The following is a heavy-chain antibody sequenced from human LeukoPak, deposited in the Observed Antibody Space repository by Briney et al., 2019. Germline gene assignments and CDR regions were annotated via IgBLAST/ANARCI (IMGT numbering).Heavy chain of an antibody. V-gene: IGHV4-30-2*01. CDR2: IYHSGST. CDR3: ASRDDSSGYYRY. CDR1: GGSISSGGYY. D-gene: IGHD3-22*01. Sequence: SETLSLTCTVSGGSISSGGYYWSWIRQPPGKGLEWIGYIYHSGSTYYNPSLKSRVTISVDRSKNQFSLKLSSVTAADTAVYYCASRDDSSGYYRYWGQGTLVTVSS. J-gene: IGHJ4*02.